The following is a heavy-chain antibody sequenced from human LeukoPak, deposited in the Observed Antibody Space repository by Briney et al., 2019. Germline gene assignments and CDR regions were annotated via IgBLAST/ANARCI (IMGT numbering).Heavy chain of an antibody. CDR2: INPNSGGT. D-gene: IGHD3-22*01. J-gene: IGHJ3*02. V-gene: IGHV1-2*02. CDR3: ARDFTTIVAVQSPAFDI. CDR1: GYTFTGYY. Sequence: ASVKVSCKASGYTFTGYYMHWVRQAPGQGLEWMGWINPNSGGTNYAQKVQGRVTMTTDTSTGTAYMELRSLRSDDTAMYYCARDFTTIVAVQSPAFDIWGQGTMVTVSS.